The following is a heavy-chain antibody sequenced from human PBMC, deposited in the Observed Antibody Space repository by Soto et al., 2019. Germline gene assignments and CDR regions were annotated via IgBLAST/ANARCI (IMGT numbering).Heavy chain of an antibody. Sequence: GGSLRLSCAASGFTFSSYGMHWVRQAPGKGLEWVAVISYDGSNKYYADSVKGRFTISRDNSKNTLYLQMNSLRAEDTAVYYCAKEGGSYLYYYYGMDVWGQGTTVTVS. CDR2: ISYDGSNK. CDR1: GFTFSSYG. V-gene: IGHV3-30*18. D-gene: IGHD1-26*01. J-gene: IGHJ6*02. CDR3: AKEGGSYLYYYYGMDV.